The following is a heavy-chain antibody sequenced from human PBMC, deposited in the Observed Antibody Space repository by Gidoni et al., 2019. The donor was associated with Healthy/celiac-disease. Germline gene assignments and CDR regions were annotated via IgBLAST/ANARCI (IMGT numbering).Heavy chain of an antibody. V-gene: IGHV3-53*01. D-gene: IGHD1-26*01. Sequence: EVQLVESGGGLIQPGGSLRLSCAASGFTVSSNYMSWVRQAPGKGLEWVSVIYSGGSTYYADSVKGRFTISRDNSKNTLYLQMNSLRAEDTAVYYCARDVSGSYGYFDYWGQGTLVTVSS. CDR2: IYSGGST. J-gene: IGHJ4*02. CDR3: ARDVSGSYGYFDY. CDR1: GFTVSSNY.